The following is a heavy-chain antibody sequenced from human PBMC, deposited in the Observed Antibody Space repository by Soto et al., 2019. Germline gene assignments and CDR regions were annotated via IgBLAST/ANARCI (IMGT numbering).Heavy chain of an antibody. V-gene: IGHV1-58*01. D-gene: IGHD7-27*01. CDR1: GFTFTSSA. J-gene: IGHJ4*02. Sequence: ASVKVSCKASGFTFTSSAGQWVRQARGQRLEWIGWIVVGRGNTNYAQKFQERVTITRDMSTSTAYMELSSLRSEDTAVYYCAAPLGPRSPEIWGQGTLVTVSS. CDR3: AAPLGPRSPEI. CDR2: IVVGRGNT.